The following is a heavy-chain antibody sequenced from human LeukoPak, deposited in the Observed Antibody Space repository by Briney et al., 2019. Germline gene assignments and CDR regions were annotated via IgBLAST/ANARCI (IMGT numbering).Heavy chain of an antibody. J-gene: IGHJ6*02. CDR2: ISPNGGST. V-gene: IGHV3-23*01. CDR3: AKDSYDYSNYGYYYYYGMDV. D-gene: IGHD4-4*01. CDR1: GFTFSTYA. Sequence: GGSLRLSCVASGFTFSTYAMSWVHQVPGKGLEWVSAISPNGGSTYYADSVKGRFTISRDNSKNTLYLQMNSLRAEDTAVYYCAKDSYDYSNYGYYYYYGMDVWGQGTTVTVSS.